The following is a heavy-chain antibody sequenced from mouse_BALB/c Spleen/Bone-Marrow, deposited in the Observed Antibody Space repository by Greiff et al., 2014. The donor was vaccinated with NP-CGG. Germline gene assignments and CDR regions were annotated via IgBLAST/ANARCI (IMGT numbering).Heavy chain of an antibody. CDR2: ISPGNGSV. CDR1: GYTFTERA. V-gene: IGHV1S53*02. Sequence: QVQLQEPGAELVKPGTSVMISCKASGYTFTERAIHWVKQRPGKGLEWIGDISPGNGSVRDNEKFKGKATLTADKSSSTAYMDLNNLTSEDSAVFFCFLCGSRYCSYAMNYWGQGTSVTVSS. D-gene: IGHD1-1*01. CDR3: FLCGSRYCSYAMNY. J-gene: IGHJ4*01.